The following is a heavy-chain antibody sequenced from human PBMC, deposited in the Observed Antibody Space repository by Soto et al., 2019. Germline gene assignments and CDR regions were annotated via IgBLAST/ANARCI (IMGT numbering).Heavy chain of an antibody. CDR2: IYYSGTT. Sequence: QLQLQESGPGLVKPSETLSLTCTVSGGYISSSSYYWGWIRQPPGKGLEWIGSIYYSGTTYYNPSLESRITIPVDTSKTQFSLRLSSVTHADTAVYYCARQQQLVDYWGQGTLVTVSS. V-gene: IGHV4-39*01. J-gene: IGHJ4*02. CDR3: ARQQQLVDY. CDR1: GGYISSSSYY. D-gene: IGHD6-13*01.